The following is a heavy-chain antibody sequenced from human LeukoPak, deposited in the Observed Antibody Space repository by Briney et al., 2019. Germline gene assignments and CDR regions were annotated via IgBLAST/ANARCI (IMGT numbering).Heavy chain of an antibody. V-gene: IGHV3-7*01. CDR3: ARDSGLDY. CDR1: GFTFRSYW. D-gene: IGHD6-25*01. CDR2: IKQDGTEK. J-gene: IGHJ4*02. Sequence: PGGSLRLSCAASGFTFRSYWMSWVRQAPGKGLEWVANIKQDGTEKYYVDSVKGRFTISRDNAKNSLYLQMNSLRAEDTAVYYCARDSGLDYWGQGTLATVSS.